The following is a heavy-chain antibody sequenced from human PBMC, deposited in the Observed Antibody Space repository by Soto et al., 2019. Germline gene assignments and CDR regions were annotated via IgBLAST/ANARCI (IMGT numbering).Heavy chain of an antibody. Sequence: QVQLVESGGGVVQPGGSLRLSCEASGFTFNTYAMNWVRQTPGKGLEWVAVIWYDGSKKYYADSVKGRFTISRDNSENTVYLQINNLRAADTAVYYCARVGVAGTTSNFEHWGQGTLVAVSS. CDR1: GFTFNTYA. J-gene: IGHJ4*02. D-gene: IGHD1-1*01. V-gene: IGHV3-33*01. CDR2: IWYDGSKK. CDR3: ARVGVAGTTSNFEH.